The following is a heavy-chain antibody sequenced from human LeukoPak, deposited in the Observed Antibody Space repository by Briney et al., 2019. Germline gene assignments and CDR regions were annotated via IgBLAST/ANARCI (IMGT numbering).Heavy chain of an antibody. D-gene: IGHD3-3*01. Sequence: GGSLRLSCAASGFTFSIYSMNWVRQAPGKGLEWVSSITTSSSYIYYADPVKGRFTVSRDNAKNSLYLQMNSLRAEDTAIYYCARSPSDDFWSGYSHFDNWGRGTLVTVSS. V-gene: IGHV3-21*01. CDR3: ARSPSDDFWSGYSHFDN. CDR1: GFTFSIYS. J-gene: IGHJ4*02. CDR2: ITTSSSYI.